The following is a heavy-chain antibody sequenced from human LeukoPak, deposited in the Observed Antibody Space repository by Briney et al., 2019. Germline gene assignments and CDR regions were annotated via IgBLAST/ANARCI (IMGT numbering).Heavy chain of an antibody. Sequence: GGSLRLSCAASGFTFSDYYMSWIRQPPGKGLEWVGRILSKTDGGTADYAAPVKGRFTISRDDSKDTMYLQMNSLKSEDTAAYYCTTQRAGAFDYWGQGTLVTVSS. CDR1: GFTFSDYY. CDR2: ILSKTDGGTA. V-gene: IGHV3-15*01. CDR3: TTQRAGAFDY. D-gene: IGHD3-10*01. J-gene: IGHJ4*02.